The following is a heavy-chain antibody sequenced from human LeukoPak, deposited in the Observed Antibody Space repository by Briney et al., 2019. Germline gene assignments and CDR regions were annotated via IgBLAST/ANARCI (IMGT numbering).Heavy chain of an antibody. Sequence: GGTLRLSYAASGFTFSCYGMSWVRQAPGKGLEWVSAISGSGGSTYYADSVKGRFTISRDNSKNTLYLQMNSLRAEDTAVYYCAKVSGVRGLDYWGQGTLVTVSS. V-gene: IGHV3-23*01. J-gene: IGHJ4*02. CDR2: ISGSGGST. CDR1: GFTFSCYG. CDR3: AKVSGVRGLDY. D-gene: IGHD3-10*01.